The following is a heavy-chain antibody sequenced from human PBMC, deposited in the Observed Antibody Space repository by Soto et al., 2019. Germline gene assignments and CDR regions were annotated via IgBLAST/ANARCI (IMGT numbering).Heavy chain of an antibody. CDR3: AAMTTVTTGFDY. CDR1: GFSFNTYD. CDR2: ISYDANRK. Sequence: QVQLVESGGGVVQPGRSLRLSCAASGFSFNTYDMHWVRQAPDKGLEWVAVISYDANRKYYADSLKGRFTISRDNSKNTLYLLMNSLRPEDTAVYYCAAMTTVTTGFDYWGPGTLVTVSS. J-gene: IGHJ4*02. D-gene: IGHD4-4*01. V-gene: IGHV3-30*03.